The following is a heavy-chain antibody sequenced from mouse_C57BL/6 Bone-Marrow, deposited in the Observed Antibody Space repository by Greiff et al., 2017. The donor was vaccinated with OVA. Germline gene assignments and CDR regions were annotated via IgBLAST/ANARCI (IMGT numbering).Heavy chain of an antibody. J-gene: IGHJ4*01. CDR1: GFTFSDYY. CDR3: ARGTTVVATWRYYAMDY. CDR2: ISNGGGST. Sequence: EVQRVESGGGLVQPGGSLKLSCAASGFTFSDYYMYWVRQTPEKRLEWVAYISNGGGSTYYPDTVKGRFTISRDNAKNTLYLQMSRLKSEDTAMYYCARGTTVVATWRYYAMDYWGQGTSVTVSS. V-gene: IGHV5-12*01. D-gene: IGHD1-1*01.